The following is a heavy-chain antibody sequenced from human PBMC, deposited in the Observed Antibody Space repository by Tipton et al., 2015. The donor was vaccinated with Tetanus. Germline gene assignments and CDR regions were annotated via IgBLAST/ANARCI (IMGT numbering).Heavy chain of an antibody. Sequence: TLSLTCTVSGGSISNSPYFWNWNRQFPGRGLEWIGYIYYSGDTHYNPSLKSRVVMSVDLSKNQFSLNLTSVTAADTDVYYCARDQGGGRVVRLSLFDPWGQGTLVAVSS. CDR3: ARDQGGGRVVRLSLFDP. V-gene: IGHV4-31*03. J-gene: IGHJ5*02. CDR2: IYYSGDT. CDR1: GGSISNSPYF. D-gene: IGHD6-6*01.